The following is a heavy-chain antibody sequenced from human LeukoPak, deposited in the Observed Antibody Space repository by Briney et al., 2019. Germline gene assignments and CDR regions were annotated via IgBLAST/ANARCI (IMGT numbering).Heavy chain of an antibody. J-gene: IGHJ4*02. CDR2: MNPNSGTT. CDR3: ARARFDCRTFSCYLFDS. Sequence: ASVKVSCKASGYSFISYDINWVRQATGQGLEWMGWMNPNSGTTGYAQTFQSRVTISRNISISTAYMELSSLRSEDTAVYYCARARFDCRTFSCYLFDSWGQGTPVTVSS. CDR1: GYSFISYD. D-gene: IGHD2-2*01. V-gene: IGHV1-8*01.